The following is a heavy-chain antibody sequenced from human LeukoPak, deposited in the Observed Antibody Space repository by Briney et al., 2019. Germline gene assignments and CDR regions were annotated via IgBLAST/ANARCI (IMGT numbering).Heavy chain of an antibody. V-gene: IGHV1-2*02. CDR3: ARDHASDFDY. D-gene: IGHD2-8*01. J-gene: IGHJ4*02. Sequence: AASVKVSCKASGYTFTSYGISWVRQAPGQGLEWMGWINPNSGGTNYAQKFQGRVTMTRDTSISTAYMELSRLRSDDTAVYYCARDHASDFDYWGQGTLVTVSS. CDR1: GYTFTSYG. CDR2: INPNSGGT.